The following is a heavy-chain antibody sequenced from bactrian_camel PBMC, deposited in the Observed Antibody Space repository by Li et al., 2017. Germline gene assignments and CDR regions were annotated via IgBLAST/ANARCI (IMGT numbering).Heavy chain of an antibody. Sequence: VQLVESGGGSVQAGGSLRLSCEADVYAFSRHCMGWFRQAPGKEREGVANIDESGTTTYADSVWGRFTISTDNAKNSLNLQLASLKPEDSGIYYCAASARGHFTYAFTTENGFAYWGHGTQVTVS. D-gene: IGHD2*01. CDR3: AASARGHFTYAFTTENGFAY. V-gene: IGHV3S26*01. J-gene: IGHJ6*01. CDR2: NIDESGTT. CDR1: VYAFSRHC.